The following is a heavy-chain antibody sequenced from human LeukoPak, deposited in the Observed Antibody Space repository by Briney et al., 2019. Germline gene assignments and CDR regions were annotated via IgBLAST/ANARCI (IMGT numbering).Heavy chain of an antibody. CDR2: INHSGST. Sequence: PSETLSLTCAVYGGSFSGYYWSWIRQPPGKGLEWIGEINHSGSTNYNPSLKSRVTISVDTSKNQFSLKLSSVTAAGTAVYYCARDSNVRITMLRGVIPPRSSHYYMDVWAKGTTVTV. CDR1: GGSFSGYY. J-gene: IGHJ6*03. CDR3: ARDSNVRITMLRGVIPPRSSHYYMDV. D-gene: IGHD3-10*01. V-gene: IGHV4-34*01.